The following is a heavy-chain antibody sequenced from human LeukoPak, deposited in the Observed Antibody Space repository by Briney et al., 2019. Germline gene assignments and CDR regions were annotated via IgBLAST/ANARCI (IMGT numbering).Heavy chain of an antibody. CDR2: INPNSGGT. J-gene: IGHJ4*02. CDR3: ARVRGYSGYVGFDY. Sequence: ASVKVSCKASGYTFTGYYMHWVRQAPGQGLECMGWINPNSGGTNYAQKFQGRATMTRDTSISTAYMELSRLRSDDTAVYYCARVRGYSGYVGFDYWGQGTLVTVSS. D-gene: IGHD5-12*01. V-gene: IGHV1-2*02. CDR1: GYTFTGYY.